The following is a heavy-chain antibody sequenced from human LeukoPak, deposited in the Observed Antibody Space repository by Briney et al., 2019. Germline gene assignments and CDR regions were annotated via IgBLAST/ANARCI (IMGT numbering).Heavy chain of an antibody. J-gene: IGHJ4*02. Sequence: ASVKVSCKASGYTFTSYDINWVRQATGQGLEWMGWMNPNSGNTGYAQKFQGRVTMTRNTSISTAYMELSSLRSEDTAVYYCARAGGSYVAYDYWGQGTLVTVSS. CDR2: MNPNSGNT. V-gene: IGHV1-8*01. D-gene: IGHD1-26*01. CDR1: GYTFTSYD. CDR3: ARAGGSYVAYDY.